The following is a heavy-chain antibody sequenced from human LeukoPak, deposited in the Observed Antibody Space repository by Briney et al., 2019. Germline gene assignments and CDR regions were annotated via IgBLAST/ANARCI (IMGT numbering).Heavy chain of an antibody. CDR1: GFTVSSNY. Sequence: PGGSLRLSCAASGFTVSSNYMSWVRQAPGKGLEWVSVIYSGGSTYYADSVKGRFTISRDNSKNTLYLQMNSLRAEDTAVYYCAKDLYDISAVATTFDYWGQGTLVTVSS. CDR2: IYSGGST. V-gene: IGHV3-66*01. D-gene: IGHD3-9*01. CDR3: AKDLYDISAVATTFDY. J-gene: IGHJ4*02.